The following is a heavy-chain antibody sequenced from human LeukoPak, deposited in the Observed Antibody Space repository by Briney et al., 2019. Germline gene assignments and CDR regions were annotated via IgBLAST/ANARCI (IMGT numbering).Heavy chain of an antibody. CDR2: IYTSGST. V-gene: IGHV4-61*02. CDR3: ARGPYSYDSSGAFDI. D-gene: IGHD3-22*01. Sequence: SQTLSLTCTVSGGSISSGSFYWNWIRQPAGKGLEWIGRIYTSGSTNYNPSLKSRVTISVDTSKNQFSLKLSSVTAADTAVYFCARGPYSYDSSGAFDIWGQGTMVTVSS. CDR1: GGSISSGSFY. J-gene: IGHJ3*02.